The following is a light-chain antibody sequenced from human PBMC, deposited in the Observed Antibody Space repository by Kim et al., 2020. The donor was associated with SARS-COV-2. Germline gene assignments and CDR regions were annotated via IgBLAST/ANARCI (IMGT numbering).Light chain of an antibody. Sequence: EIVLTQSPRTLSLSPGDGATLSCRASQTVSGTYLAWYQQKPGQAPRLLIFGASSRATGIPDRFSGSGSGTDFTLTITRLEPEDFAVYYCQQYGISPLTFGGGTKVDIK. J-gene: IGKJ4*01. CDR3: QQYGISPLT. CDR1: QTVSGTY. V-gene: IGKV3-20*01. CDR2: GAS.